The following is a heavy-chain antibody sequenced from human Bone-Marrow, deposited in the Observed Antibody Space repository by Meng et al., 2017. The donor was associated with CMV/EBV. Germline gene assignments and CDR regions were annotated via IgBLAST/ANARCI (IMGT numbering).Heavy chain of an antibody. CDR3: ARESKIQSLFDP. CDR1: GYTFTSYD. Sequence: ASVKVSCKASGYTFTSYDISWVRQAPGHGLEWMGWISAYNGNTNYAQKLQGRVTMTTDTSTSTAYMELRSLRSDDTAVYYCARESKIQSLFDPWGQGTLVTVSS. CDR2: ISAYNGNT. J-gene: IGHJ5*02. V-gene: IGHV1-18*01. D-gene: IGHD4-11*01.